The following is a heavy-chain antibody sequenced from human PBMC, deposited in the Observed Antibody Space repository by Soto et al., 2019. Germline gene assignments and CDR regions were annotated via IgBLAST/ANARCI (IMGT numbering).Heavy chain of an antibody. CDR1: VGSISSYY. V-gene: IGHV4-59*01. D-gene: IGHD2-21*02. J-gene: IGHJ6*02. Sequence: SETLSLTSTVSVGSISSYYWRWIRQPPRKGLEWIGYIYYSGSTNYNPSLKSRVTISVDTSKNQFSLKLNSVTAADTAVYYCARDLWGYCGADCYPLDVWGQGTTVTVS. CDR2: IYYSGST. CDR3: ARDLWGYCGADCYPLDV.